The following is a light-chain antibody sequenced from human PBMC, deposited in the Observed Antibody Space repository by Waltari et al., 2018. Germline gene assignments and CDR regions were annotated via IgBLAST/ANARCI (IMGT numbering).Light chain of an antibody. CDR1: QTVTSNY. CDR2: AAS. CDR3: QQYGRSPPWT. Sequence: EIVLTQSPGTLSLSPGDGATLSCRASQTVTSNYFAWYQFQPGQAPRLLISAASTRATGIPDRFSGSGSDTDFTLTISRLESDEFAVYYCQQYGRSPPWTFGQGTKVEIK. J-gene: IGKJ1*01. V-gene: IGKV3-20*01.